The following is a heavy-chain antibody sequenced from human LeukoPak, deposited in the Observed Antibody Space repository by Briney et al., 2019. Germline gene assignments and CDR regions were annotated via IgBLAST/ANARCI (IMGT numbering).Heavy chain of an antibody. V-gene: IGHV3-21*01. Sequence: GGSLRLSCAASGFPFSSYAMSWVRQAPGKGLEWVSSISSSSSYIYYADSVKGRFTISRDNAKNSLYLQMNSLRAEDTAVYYCARDPSSGWYPYYFDYWGQGTLVTVSS. CDR3: ARDPSSGWYPYYFDY. CDR1: GFPFSSYA. J-gene: IGHJ4*02. D-gene: IGHD6-19*01. CDR2: ISSSSSYI.